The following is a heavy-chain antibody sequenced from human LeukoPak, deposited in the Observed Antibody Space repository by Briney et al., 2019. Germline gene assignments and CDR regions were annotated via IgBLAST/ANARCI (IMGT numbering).Heavy chain of an antibody. Sequence: GGSLRLSCAASGFTFSSYWMSWVRQAPGKGLEWVANIKQDGSEKYYVDSVKGRFTISRDNAKNSLYLQMNSLRAEDTAVYYCAKGHYYDSSGYYFPFDYWGQGTLVTVSS. J-gene: IGHJ4*02. CDR2: IKQDGSEK. D-gene: IGHD3-22*01. V-gene: IGHV3-7*03. CDR1: GFTFSSYW. CDR3: AKGHYYDSSGYYFPFDY.